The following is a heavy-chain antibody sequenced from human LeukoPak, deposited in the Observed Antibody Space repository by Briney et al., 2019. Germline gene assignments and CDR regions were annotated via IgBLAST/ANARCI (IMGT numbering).Heavy chain of an antibody. J-gene: IGHJ6*03. V-gene: IGHV3-23*01. CDR3: AKRGNPAVGHHYLDV. CDR1: GFTFSSYD. Sequence: GGSLRLSCAASGFTFSSYDMSWVRQAPGKGLEWVSSITLSGANTFYADFVMGRFTISRDNSKNTLYLQMNSLRAEDTAVYFCAKRGNPAVGHHYLDVWGKGTTVSVSS. CDR2: ITLSGANT. D-gene: IGHD2-2*01.